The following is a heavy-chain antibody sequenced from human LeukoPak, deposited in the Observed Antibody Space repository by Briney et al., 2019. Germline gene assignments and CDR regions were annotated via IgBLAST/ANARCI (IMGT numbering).Heavy chain of an antibody. CDR3: ARLHAPHFGPRTKYSYGPFDY. J-gene: IGHJ4*02. V-gene: IGHV1-69*05. CDR2: IIPIFGTA. Sequence: SVKVSCKASGGTFSSYAISWVRQAPGQGLEWMGRIIPIFGTANYAQKFQGRVTITTDESTSTAYMELSSLRSEDTAVYYCARLHAPHFGPRTKYSYGPFDYWGQGTLVTVSS. D-gene: IGHD5-18*01. CDR1: GGTFSSYA.